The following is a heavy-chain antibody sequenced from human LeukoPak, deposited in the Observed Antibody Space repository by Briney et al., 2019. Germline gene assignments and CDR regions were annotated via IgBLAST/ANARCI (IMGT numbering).Heavy chain of an antibody. CDR3: LAGTSLPQ. Sequence: ASVKVSCKASGYTFTGYYMHWVRQAPGQGLEWMGWISAYNGNTNYAQKLQGRVTMTTDTSTSTAYMELRSLRSDDTAVYYCLAGTSLPQWGQGTLVTVSS. J-gene: IGHJ4*02. CDR1: GYTFTGYY. D-gene: IGHD6-19*01. CDR2: ISAYNGNT. V-gene: IGHV1-18*04.